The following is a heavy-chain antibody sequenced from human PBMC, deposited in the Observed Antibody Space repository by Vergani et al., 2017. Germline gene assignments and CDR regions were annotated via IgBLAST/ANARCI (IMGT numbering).Heavy chain of an antibody. V-gene: IGHV4-59*01. CDR3: ARGGDSPDY. J-gene: IGHJ4*02. D-gene: IGHD4-17*01. Sequence: QVQLQESGPGLVKPSETLSLTCTVSGGSISSYYWSWIRQPPGKGLEWIGYIYYSGSTNYNPSLKSRVTISVDTSKNQFSLKLSSVTAADTAVYYCARGGDSPDYWGQGTLVTVSS. CDR2: IYYSGST. CDR1: GGSISSYY.